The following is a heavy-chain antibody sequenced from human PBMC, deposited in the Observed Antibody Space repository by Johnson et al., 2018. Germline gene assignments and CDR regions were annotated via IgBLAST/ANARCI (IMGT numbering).Heavy chain of an antibody. V-gene: IGHV3-74*01. CDR1: GFTFSSYW. J-gene: IGHJ3*02. D-gene: IGHD4-17*01. Sequence: VQLQESGGGLVQPGGSLRLSCAASGFTFSSYWMHWVRQAPGKGLVWVSRINSDGSSTSYADSVKGRFTISRDNSKNTLYLQMNSLRAEDTAVYDCARARYRTVTTPRRALDIWGQGTMVTVSS. CDR3: ARARYRTVTTPRRALDI. CDR2: INSDGSST.